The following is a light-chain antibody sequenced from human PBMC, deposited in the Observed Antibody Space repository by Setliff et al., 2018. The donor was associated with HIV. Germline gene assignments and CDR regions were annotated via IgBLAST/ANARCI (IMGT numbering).Light chain of an antibody. CDR2: EVS. CDR3: SSYTSGSTRV. V-gene: IGLV2-14*01. J-gene: IGLJ1*01. Sequence: QSVLTQPASVSGSPGQSITISCTGSSNDVGGYNYVSWYQQRPGKAPKLMISEVSNRPSGVSNRFSGSKSGNTASLTLSGLQAEDEADYYCSSYTSGSTRVFGTGTKVTVL. CDR1: SNDVGGYNY.